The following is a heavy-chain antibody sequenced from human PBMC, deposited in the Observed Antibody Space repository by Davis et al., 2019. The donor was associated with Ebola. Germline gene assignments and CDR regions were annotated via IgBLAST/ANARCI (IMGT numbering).Heavy chain of an antibody. D-gene: IGHD2-2*01. CDR1: GFTFSSYS. CDR3: ARGGLGYCSSTSCYGQWGMDV. J-gene: IGHJ6*02. CDR2: ISSSSSYI. V-gene: IGHV3-21*01. Sequence: GESLKISCAASGFTFSSYSMNWVRQAPGKGLEWVSSISSSSSYIYYADSVKGRFTISRDNAKNSLYLQMNSLGAEDTAVYYCARGGLGYCSSTSCYGQWGMDVWGQGTTVTVSS.